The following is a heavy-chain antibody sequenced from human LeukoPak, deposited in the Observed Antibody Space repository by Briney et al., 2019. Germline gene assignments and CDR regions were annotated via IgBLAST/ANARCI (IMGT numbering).Heavy chain of an antibody. CDR2: IIGSGGST. D-gene: IGHD7-27*01. CDR1: GFTFSSYA. V-gene: IGHV3-23*01. J-gene: IGHJ4*02. CDR3: AKDWSANWGSYYFDY. Sequence: GGSLRLSCAASGFTFSSYAMSWVRQAQGKGLEWVSAIIGSGGSTYYADSVKGRFTISRDNSKNTLYLQMNSLRAEDTAVYYCAKDWSANWGSYYFDYWGQGTLVTVSS.